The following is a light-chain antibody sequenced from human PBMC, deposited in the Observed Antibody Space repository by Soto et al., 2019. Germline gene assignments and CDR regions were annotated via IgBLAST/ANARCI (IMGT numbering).Light chain of an antibody. V-gene: IGKV3-20*01. J-gene: IGKJ2*03. Sequence: EIVLTQSPDTLSLSPGDGATLSCRATENVVRSNLAWYQQKPGQPPRLLISGASTRAAGIPDRFSGSGSGSEFTLTISRLEPEDFAVYYCHQYGSSPPYSFGQGTKVEIK. CDR3: HQYGSSPPYS. CDR2: GAS. CDR1: ENVVRSN.